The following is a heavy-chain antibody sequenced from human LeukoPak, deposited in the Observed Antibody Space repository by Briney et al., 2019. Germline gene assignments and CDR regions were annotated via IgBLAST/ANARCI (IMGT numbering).Heavy chain of an antibody. D-gene: IGHD1-26*01. CDR3: TNGATFSDDY. J-gene: IGHJ4*02. V-gene: IGHV3-15*01. CDR1: GFSFTNAW. Sequence: GGSLRLSCAASGFSFTNAWMNWVRQAPGKGLEWVGRIKSKAAGETTDYAAPVKGRFTISRDDSTNTLYLHMNSLKTEDTAVYYCTNGATFSDDYWGQGTLVTVSS. CDR2: IKSKAAGETT.